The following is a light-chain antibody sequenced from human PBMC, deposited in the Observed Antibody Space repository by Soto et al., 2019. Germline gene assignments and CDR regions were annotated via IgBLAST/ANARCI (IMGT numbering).Light chain of an antibody. V-gene: IGLV1-40*01. Sequence: QSVLTQPPSVSGAPGQRVTISCTGSTSNIGARYDVHWYQQLPGAAPKPLIFGDSNRPSGVPDRFSGSKSGTSASLAITGLQAEDEAVYYCQSYDSTLSVVFGGGTQLTVL. J-gene: IGLJ2*01. CDR2: GDS. CDR3: QSYDSTLSVV. CDR1: TSNIGARYD.